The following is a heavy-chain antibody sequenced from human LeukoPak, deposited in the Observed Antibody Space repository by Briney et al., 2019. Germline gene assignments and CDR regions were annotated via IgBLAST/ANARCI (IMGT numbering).Heavy chain of an antibody. CDR2: ISSSSIYI. V-gene: IGHV3-21*06. Sequence: GGSLRLSCAASGFTFSSYSMNWVRQAPGKGLEWVSFISSSSIYIYYADSVKGRFTISRDNAKNSLYLQMNSLRAEDTAVYYCARDHDWDYMDVWGKGTTVTVSS. D-gene: IGHD3-9*01. CDR3: ARDHDWDYMDV. J-gene: IGHJ6*03. CDR1: GFTFSSYS.